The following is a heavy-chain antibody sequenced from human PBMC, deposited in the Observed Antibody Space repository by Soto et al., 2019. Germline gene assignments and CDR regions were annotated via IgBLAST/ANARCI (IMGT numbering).Heavy chain of an antibody. Sequence: QVQLVQSGAEVKKPGSSVKVSCKASGGTFSSYAISWVRQAPGQGLDWMGGIIPIFGTANYAQKFQGRVTITADESTSTASMELSSLRSEDTAVYYCASSGELVGAATQFDYWGQGTLVTVSS. J-gene: IGHJ4*02. CDR2: IIPIFGTA. V-gene: IGHV1-69*12. D-gene: IGHD1-26*01. CDR3: ASSGELVGAATQFDY. CDR1: GGTFSSYA.